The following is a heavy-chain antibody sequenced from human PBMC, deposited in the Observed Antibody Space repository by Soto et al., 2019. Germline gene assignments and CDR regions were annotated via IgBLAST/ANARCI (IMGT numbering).Heavy chain of an antibody. CDR3: ARVINDYGDYNFDY. Sequence: PSETLSLTCTVSGGSISSGGYYWSWIRQHPGKGLEWIGYIYYSGSTYYNPSLKSRVTISVDTPKNQFSLKLSSVTAADTAVYYCARVINDYGDYNFDYWGQGTLVTVSS. CDR1: GGSISSGGYY. D-gene: IGHD4-17*01. CDR2: IYYSGST. V-gene: IGHV4-31*03. J-gene: IGHJ4*02.